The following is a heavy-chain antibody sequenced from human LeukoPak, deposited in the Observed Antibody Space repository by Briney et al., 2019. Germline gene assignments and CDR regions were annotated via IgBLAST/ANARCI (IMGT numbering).Heavy chain of an antibody. CDR1: GYTFTSYY. CDR2: INPSGGST. CDR3: ARRLWTFGGVIVRGAFDI. J-gene: IGHJ3*02. Sequence: ASVKVSCKASGYTFTSYYMHWVRQAPGQGLEWMGIINPSGGSTSYAQKFQGRVTMTRDTSISTAYMELSRLRSDDTAVYYCARRLWTFGGVIVRGAFDIWGQGTMVTVSS. V-gene: IGHV1-46*01. D-gene: IGHD3-16*02.